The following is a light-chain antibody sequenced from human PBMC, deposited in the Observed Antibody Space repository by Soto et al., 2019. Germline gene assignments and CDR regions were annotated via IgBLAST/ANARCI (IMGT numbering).Light chain of an antibody. Sequence: QSALTQPASVSGSPGQSITISCTGTSSDVGSYNLVSWYQQHPGKAPKLMIYEGSKRPSGVSNRFSGSKSGNTASLTISCLQAEDEADYYCCSYAGSSTYVVFGVGTKVTVL. V-gene: IGLV2-23*01. CDR1: SSDVGSYNL. CDR2: EGS. CDR3: CSYAGSSTYVV. J-gene: IGLJ2*01.